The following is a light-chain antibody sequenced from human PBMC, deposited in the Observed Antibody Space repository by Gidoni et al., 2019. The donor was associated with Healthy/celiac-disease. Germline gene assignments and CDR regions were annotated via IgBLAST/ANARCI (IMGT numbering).Light chain of an antibody. CDR2: DAS. Sequence: EIVLTQSPATLSLSPGERATPSCRASQCVSSYLAWYQQKPGQAPRLLIYDASNRATGIPARFSGSGSGTDFTLTISSLEPEDFAVYYCQQRSNWSYTFGQGTKLEIK. CDR3: QQRSNWSYT. J-gene: IGKJ2*01. V-gene: IGKV3-11*01. CDR1: QCVSSY.